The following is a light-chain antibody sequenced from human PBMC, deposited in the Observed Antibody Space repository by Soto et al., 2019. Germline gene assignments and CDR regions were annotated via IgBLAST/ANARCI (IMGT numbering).Light chain of an antibody. CDR2: DAA. J-gene: IGKJ5*01. CDR3: QQYNNWPPLT. V-gene: IGKV3D-15*01. Sequence: EIVLTQSPGTLSLSPGERATLSCRASQSVSSSYLSWYQQKPGPAPGLIIYDAADWAMGIPARFRGSGSGTEFALTISSLKSEDFAVYYCQQYNNWPPLTFGQGTRLEIK. CDR1: QSVSSSY.